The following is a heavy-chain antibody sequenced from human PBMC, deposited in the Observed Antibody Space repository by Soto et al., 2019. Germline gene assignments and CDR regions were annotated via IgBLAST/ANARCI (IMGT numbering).Heavy chain of an antibody. CDR1: GYTFSNYG. CDR3: ARVVPGAEAWFGP. Sequence: QVQLVQSGGEVKRPGASVKVSCKTSGYTFSNYGITWVRQSPGQPLEWLGWISLYSDGTNYAQKFQGRVSMTTDTPTTTAYMELRSLRSYDTAVYYCARVVPGAEAWFGPWGQGTLVTVSA. D-gene: IGHD2-2*01. V-gene: IGHV1-18*01. CDR2: ISLYSDGT. J-gene: IGHJ5*02.